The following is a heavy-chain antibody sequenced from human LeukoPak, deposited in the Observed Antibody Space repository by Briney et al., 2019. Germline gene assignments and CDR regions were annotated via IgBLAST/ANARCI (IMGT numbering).Heavy chain of an antibody. CDR3: ARQGRLLRYFDY. J-gene: IGHJ4*02. Sequence: PSETLSLTCTVSGGSISSSSYYWGWIRQPPGKGLGWIGSIYYSGSTYYNPSLKSRVTISVDTSKNQFSLKLSSVTAADTAVYYCARQGRLLRYFDYWGQGTLVTVSS. CDR2: IYYSGST. D-gene: IGHD3-9*01. CDR1: GGSISSSSYY. V-gene: IGHV4-39*01.